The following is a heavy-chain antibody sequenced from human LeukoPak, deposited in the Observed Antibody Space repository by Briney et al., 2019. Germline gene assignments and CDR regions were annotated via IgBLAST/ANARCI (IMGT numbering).Heavy chain of an antibody. CDR3: ARGSYYYDSSGYYYDAFDI. Sequence: PSETLSLTCTVSGGSISSYYWSWIRQPAGKGLEWIGRIYTSGSTNYNPSLKSRVTMSVDTPKDQFSLKLSSVTAADTAVYYCARGSYYYDSSGYYYDAFDIWGQGRMVTVSS. CDR1: GGSISSYY. D-gene: IGHD3-22*01. V-gene: IGHV4-4*07. J-gene: IGHJ3*02. CDR2: IYTSGST.